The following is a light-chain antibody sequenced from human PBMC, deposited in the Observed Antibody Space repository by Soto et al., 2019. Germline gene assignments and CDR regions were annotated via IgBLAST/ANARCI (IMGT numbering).Light chain of an antibody. CDR3: QQYNSGYT. J-gene: IGKJ2*01. CDR1: QSVSSK. Sequence: EIVMTQSPAALSVSPGERATLSCRASQSVSSKLAWYQQKPGQAPRLLIYGASTRATGISARFSGSGSGTEFTLTISSLHPEDFAVYYCQQYNSGYTFGQGTKLEI. V-gene: IGKV3-15*01. CDR2: GAS.